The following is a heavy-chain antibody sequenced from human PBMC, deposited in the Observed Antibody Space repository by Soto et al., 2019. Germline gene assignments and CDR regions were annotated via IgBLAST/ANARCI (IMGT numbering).Heavy chain of an antibody. J-gene: IGHJ6*02. D-gene: IGHD6-6*01. CDR3: TREYRKPLASHYGMDV. CDR1: GGSFSGYY. V-gene: IGHV4-34*01. CDR2: IDYSGST. Sequence: PXATLSLTFAVYGGSFSGYYWSWIRQPPGKGLEWIGEIDYSGSTNYNPSLKSRVIMSVDTSKNQFSLKLNSVTAADTAVYYCTREYRKPLASHYGMDVWGQGTTVTVSS.